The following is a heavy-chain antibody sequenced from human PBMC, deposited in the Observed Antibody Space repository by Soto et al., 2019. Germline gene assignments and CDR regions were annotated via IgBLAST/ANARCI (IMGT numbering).Heavy chain of an antibody. J-gene: IGHJ4*02. CDR3: ARNSIAYFWFDY. CDR1: GDSISSGGHY. D-gene: IGHD3-22*01. Sequence: SETLSLTCTVSGDSISSGGHYWNWIRQHPGKGLEWIGYIYYSGSTYYTPSLKGRVTISVDTSKNQFSLKLSSVTAADTAIYYCARNSIAYFWFDYWGQGTLVTVSS. V-gene: IGHV4-31*03. CDR2: IYYSGST.